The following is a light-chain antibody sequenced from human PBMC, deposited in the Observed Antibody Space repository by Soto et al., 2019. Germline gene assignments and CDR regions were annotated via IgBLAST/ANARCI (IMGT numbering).Light chain of an antibody. CDR3: QHYNSYSEA. Sequence: DIQMTQTQSSLSASVGDRVTITCRASQGIRNDLGWFQQKPGKAPKLLIYKASTLKSGVPSRFSGSGSGTEFTLTISSLQPDDFATYYCQHYNSYSEAFGQGTKVDI. CDR1: QGIRND. CDR2: KAS. J-gene: IGKJ1*01. V-gene: IGKV1-5*03.